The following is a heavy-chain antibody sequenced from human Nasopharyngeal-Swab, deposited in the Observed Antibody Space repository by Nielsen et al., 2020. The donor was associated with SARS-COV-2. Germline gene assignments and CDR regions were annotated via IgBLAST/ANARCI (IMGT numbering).Heavy chain of an antibody. Sequence: SETLSLTCTVSGGSISSGDYYWSWIRQPPGKGLEWIGYIFHSGSTCYNPSLKSRVTISVDTSKNQLSLKLSSVTAADTAVYYCAKFAEDLYCSGGSCYWFDPWGQGTLVTVSS. CDR1: GGSISSGDYY. V-gene: IGHV4-30-4*08. J-gene: IGHJ5*02. CDR3: AKFAEDLYCSGGSCYWFDP. CDR2: IFHSGST. D-gene: IGHD2-15*01.